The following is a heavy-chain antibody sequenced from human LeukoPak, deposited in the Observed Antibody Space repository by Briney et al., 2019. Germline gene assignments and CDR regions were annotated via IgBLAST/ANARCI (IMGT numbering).Heavy chain of an antibody. CDR2: IYHDGSDK. Sequence: GGSLRLSCAASGFSFSNYGMHWVRQAPGKGLEWVARIYHDGSDKYYGDSVKGRFTISRDTSKNTLYLQMNSLRAEDTAVYYCAKTNTELGKNWFDPWGQGTLVTVSS. J-gene: IGHJ5*02. CDR3: AKTNTELGKNWFDP. V-gene: IGHV3-30*02. CDR1: GFSFSNYG. D-gene: IGHD7-27*01.